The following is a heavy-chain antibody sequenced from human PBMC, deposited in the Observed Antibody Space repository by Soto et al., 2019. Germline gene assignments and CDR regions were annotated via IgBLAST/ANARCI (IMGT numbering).Heavy chain of an antibody. CDR1: GGSISSYY. Sequence: PSGTLSLTCTVSGGSISSYYWSWIRQPPGKGLEWIGYIYYSGSTNYNPSLKSRVTISVDTSKNQFSLKLSSVTAADKAVYYCARSDGRYWGQGTLVTVSS. CDR2: IYYSGST. V-gene: IGHV4-59*01. J-gene: IGHJ4*02. CDR3: ARSDGRY.